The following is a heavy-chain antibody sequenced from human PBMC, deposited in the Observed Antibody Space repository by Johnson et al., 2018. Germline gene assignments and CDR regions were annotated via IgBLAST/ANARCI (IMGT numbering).Heavy chain of an antibody. D-gene: IGHD2-2*01. V-gene: IGHV3-11*04. J-gene: IGHJ3*02. CDR3: VRDGYATGRNDAFDT. CDR2: VSSSGSSI. CDR1: GFTFSDYY. Sequence: QVQLVESGGGLVKPGGSLRLCCAASGFTFSDYYMSWVRQAPGKGLEWLSYVSSSGSSIYYADSVTGRFTASRDNAKNSLYLQMSSLRAEGTAVYYCVRDGYATGRNDAFDTWGQGTMVTVSS.